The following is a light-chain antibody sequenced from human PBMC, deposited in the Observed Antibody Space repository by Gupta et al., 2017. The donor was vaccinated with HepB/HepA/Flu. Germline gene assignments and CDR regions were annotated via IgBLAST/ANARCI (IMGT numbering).Light chain of an antibody. CDR2: DVT. J-gene: IGLJ1*01. V-gene: IGLV2-11*01. CDR1: SSDVGPYNY. CDR3: CSYTGTYV. Sequence: QSALTQPRSVSGSPGQSVTISCTRDSSDVGPYNYVSWYQLRPGKAPKLLIFDVTKRPSVVHHRFSGSRSGNTASLTISGLQAEDDADYYFCSYTGTYVVGSGTKVSVL.